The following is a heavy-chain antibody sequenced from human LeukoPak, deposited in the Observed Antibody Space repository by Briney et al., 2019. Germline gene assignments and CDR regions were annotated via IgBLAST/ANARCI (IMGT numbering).Heavy chain of an antibody. CDR1: GFTFGVYA. CDR3: TRVWLQYFDY. Sequence: GGPLRLSCTASGFTFGVYAMSWVRQAPGKGLEWVVFIRSKTYDGTTQYGASLTGRFTTSRDDSKRNAYLQMNSLKTDNTAVYYCTRVWLQYFDYSGQGNLISVSS. D-gene: IGHD5-24*01. CDR2: IRSKTYDGTT. V-gene: IGHV3-49*04. J-gene: IGHJ4*02.